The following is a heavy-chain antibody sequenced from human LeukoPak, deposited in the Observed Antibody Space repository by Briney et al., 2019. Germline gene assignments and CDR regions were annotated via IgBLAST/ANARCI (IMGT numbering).Heavy chain of an antibody. CDR1: GGSITSYC. J-gene: IGHJ4*02. CDR3: AREEMATTYYFDY. V-gene: IGHV4-59*12. CDR2: IFYNGST. D-gene: IGHD5-24*01. Sequence: SETLSLTCTVSGGSITSYCWSWIRQPPGKGLEWIGFIFYNGSTNYNVSLKSRVTISVDTSKNQFSLKMRSVTATDTAVYYCAREEMATTYYFDYWGQGTLVTVSS.